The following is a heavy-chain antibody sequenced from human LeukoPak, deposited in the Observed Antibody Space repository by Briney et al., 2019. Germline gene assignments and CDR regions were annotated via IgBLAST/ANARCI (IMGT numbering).Heavy chain of an antibody. CDR3: ARGRDSGSHTYFFDY. CDR1: GYSFIDYY. V-gene: IGHV1-2*02. J-gene: IGHJ4*02. CDR2: INPESGGT. D-gene: IGHD1-26*01. Sequence: GASVKVSCKASGYSFIDYYIHWVRQAPGQGLEWMAWINPESGGTNHAQKFQDRVTTTWDTSINTAYMELGRLRSDDTAIYYCARGRDSGSHTYFFDYWGQGTLVTVSS.